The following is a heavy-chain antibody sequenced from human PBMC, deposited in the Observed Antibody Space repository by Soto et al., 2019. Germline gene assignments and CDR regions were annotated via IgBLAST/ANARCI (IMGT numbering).Heavy chain of an antibody. V-gene: IGHV4-4*02. J-gene: IGHJ4*02. CDR3: ARKMFSTGEFDY. CDR2: IYHSGST. Sequence: SETLSLTCXISGGSISSNHWWSWVRQPPGKGLEWIGEIYHSGSTNYNSSLKSRVIISVDKSKNQFSLNLNSVTAADTAVYYCARKMFSTGEFDYWGQGTLVTVPS. D-gene: IGHD3-10*02. CDR1: GGSISSNHW.